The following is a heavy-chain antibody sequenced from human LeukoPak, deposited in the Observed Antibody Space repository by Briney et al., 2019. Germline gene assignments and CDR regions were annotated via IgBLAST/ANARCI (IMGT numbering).Heavy chain of an antibody. D-gene: IGHD3-10*01. CDR1: GYTFTDYY. J-gene: IGHJ4*02. CDR2: INPNSGGT. V-gene: IGHV1-2*02. Sequence: ASVKVSCKASGYTFTDYYVHWVRQAPGQGLEWTGWINPNSGGTNYAQKFQGRVTMTRDTSISTAYMELSGLRSDDTAVYYCARDLVVYGSGTYYSALDQWGQGTLVTVSS. CDR3: ARDLVVYGSGTYYSALDQ.